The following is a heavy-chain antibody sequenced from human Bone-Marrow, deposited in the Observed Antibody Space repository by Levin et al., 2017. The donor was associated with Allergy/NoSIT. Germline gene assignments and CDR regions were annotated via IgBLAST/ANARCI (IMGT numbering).Heavy chain of an antibody. J-gene: IGHJ2*01. CDR1: GFSFIDHA. D-gene: IGHD3-16*02. Sequence: RAGGSLRLSCAASGFSFIDHAMHWVRHAPGRGLEWISGINWISDSTAYADSVKGRFTISRDNAKNSLFLQMTSLRPEDTAVYYCVREQGVLVIEMEDYYFDLWGRGALVTVSS. CDR2: INWISDST. V-gene: IGHV3-20*04. CDR3: VREQGVLVIEMEDYYFDL.